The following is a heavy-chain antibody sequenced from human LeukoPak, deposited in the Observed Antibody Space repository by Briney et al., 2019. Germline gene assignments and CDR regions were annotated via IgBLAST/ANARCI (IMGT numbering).Heavy chain of an antibody. CDR2: INTHGSST. CDR3: ARDSNYGMDV. J-gene: IGHJ6*02. D-gene: IGHD2/OR15-2a*01. Sequence: GGSLRLSCAASGFTFSPYWMHWVRQAPGKGLVWVSHINTHGSSTTYADSVKGRFTISRDNAKSTLYLLMNSLRAEDTAVYYCARDSNYGMDVWGQGTTVTVSS. V-gene: IGHV3-74*01. CDR1: GFTFSPYW.